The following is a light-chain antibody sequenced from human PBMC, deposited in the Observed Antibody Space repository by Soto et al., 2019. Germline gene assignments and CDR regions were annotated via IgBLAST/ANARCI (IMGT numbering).Light chain of an antibody. CDR2: EVT. V-gene: IGLV2-8*01. Sequence: QSALTQPPSASGSPGQSVTISCTGTSSDVGGYNYVSWYQQEPGKAPKLMIYEVTKRPSGVPDRFSGSKSGNTASLTVSGLQAGDEGDYYCSSYAGSSNVFGTGTKVTVL. CDR3: SSYAGSSNV. CDR1: SSDVGGYNY. J-gene: IGLJ1*01.